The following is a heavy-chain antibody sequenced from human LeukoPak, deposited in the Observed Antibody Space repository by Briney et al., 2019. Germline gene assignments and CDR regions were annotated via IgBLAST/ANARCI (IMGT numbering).Heavy chain of an antibody. D-gene: IGHD2-2*01. CDR1: GGSISTYY. J-gene: IGHJ4*02. CDR3: ARQAYCSSSSCYPYDY. CDR2: IYYSGST. Sequence: SETLSLTCTVSGGSISTYYWSWIRQPPGKGLEWIGYIYYSGSTNYNPSLKSRVTISVDTSKNQFSLKLSSVTAADTAVYYCARQAYCSSSSCYPYDYWGQGTLVTVSS. V-gene: IGHV4-59*08.